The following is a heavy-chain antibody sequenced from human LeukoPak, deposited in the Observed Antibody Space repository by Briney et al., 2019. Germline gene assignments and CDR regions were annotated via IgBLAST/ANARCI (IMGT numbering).Heavy chain of an antibody. CDR2: ISAYNGNT. Sequence: AAVKVSCKASGYTFTSYGINCVGQAPVQGLEWMGWISAYNGNTNYAQNPQGRVTITTDTATSRAYIELRSLRSDDTAAVYCSGARRSYCSGSSCDSGADYWGQGTLVTVSS. V-gene: IGHV1-18*01. J-gene: IGHJ4*02. CDR1: GYTFTSYG. CDR3: SGARRSYCSGSSCDSGADY. D-gene: IGHD2-15*01.